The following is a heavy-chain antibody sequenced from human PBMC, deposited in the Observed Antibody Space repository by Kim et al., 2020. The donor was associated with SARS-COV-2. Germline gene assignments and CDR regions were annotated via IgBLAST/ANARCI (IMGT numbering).Heavy chain of an antibody. CDR2: IIPIFGTA. CDR3: ARADYYDSSGYFPPVLLDV. V-gene: IGHV1-69*13. Sequence: SVKVSCKASGGTFSSYAISWVRQAPGQGLEWMGGIIPIFGTANYAQKFQGRVTITADESTSTAYMELSSLRSEDTAVYYCARADYYDSSGYFPPVLLDVWGQGTTVTVSS. J-gene: IGHJ6*02. D-gene: IGHD3-22*01. CDR1: GGTFSSYA.